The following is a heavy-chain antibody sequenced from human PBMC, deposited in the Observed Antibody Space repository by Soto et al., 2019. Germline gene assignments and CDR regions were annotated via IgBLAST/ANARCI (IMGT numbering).Heavy chain of an antibody. CDR1: GFTFSSYW. Sequence: GGSLRLSCAASGFTFSSYWMHWVRQAPGKGLVWVSRINSDGSSTSYADSVKGRFTISRDNAKNTLYLQMNSLRAEDTAVYYCAREPSGYSYGYDLDWGQGTLVTVSS. CDR3: AREPSGYSYGYDLD. CDR2: INSDGSST. J-gene: IGHJ4*02. V-gene: IGHV3-74*01. D-gene: IGHD5-18*01.